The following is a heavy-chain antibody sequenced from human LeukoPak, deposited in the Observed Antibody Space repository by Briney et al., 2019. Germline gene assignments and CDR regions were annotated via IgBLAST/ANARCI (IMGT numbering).Heavy chain of an antibody. CDR3: AKGNRIAAAGASDY. Sequence: RTGGSLRLSCAASGFTFSSYAMHWVRQAPGKGLEWVAVISYDGSNKYYADSVKGRFTISRDNSKNTLYLQMNSLRAEDTAVYYCAKGNRIAAAGASDYWGQGTLVTVSS. CDR1: GFTFSSYA. J-gene: IGHJ4*02. V-gene: IGHV3-30-3*01. CDR2: ISYDGSNK. D-gene: IGHD6-13*01.